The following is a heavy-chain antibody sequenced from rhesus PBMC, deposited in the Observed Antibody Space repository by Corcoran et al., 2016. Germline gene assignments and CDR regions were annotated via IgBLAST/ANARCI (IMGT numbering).Heavy chain of an antibody. J-gene: IGHJ5-1*01. V-gene: IGHV4S11*01. CDR1: GDSISSNY. CDR2: IYGSGSST. Sequence: QVQLQESGPGLVQPLATLSLTCAVSGDSISSNYRIWIRQAPGKGLEGIGYIYGSGSSTNYNTALKSRVTLSVDTSKNQLSLKLSSVTAADTAMYYCATGGRYNRFDVWGPGVLVTVSS. CDR3: ATGGRYNRFDV. D-gene: IGHD1-1-1*01.